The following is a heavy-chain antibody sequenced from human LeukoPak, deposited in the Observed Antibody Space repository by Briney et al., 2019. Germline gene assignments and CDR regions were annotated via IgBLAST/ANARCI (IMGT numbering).Heavy chain of an antibody. Sequence: SETLSLTCSVSGGSISSYYWSWIRQPPGKGLEWIGYIYYSGSTYYNPSLKSRVTISVDTSKNQFSLKLSSVTAADTAVYYCARRDSGRENFDYWGQGTLVTVSS. CDR1: GGSISSYY. CDR3: ARRDSGRENFDY. V-gene: IGHV4-59*08. CDR2: IYYSGST. D-gene: IGHD6-19*01. J-gene: IGHJ4*02.